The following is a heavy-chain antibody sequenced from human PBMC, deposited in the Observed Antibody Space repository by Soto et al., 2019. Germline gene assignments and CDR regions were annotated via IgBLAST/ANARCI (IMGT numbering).Heavy chain of an antibody. CDR2: IDPIDSYT. Sequence: GESLKISCKGSGYSFTSFWISWVRQMPGKGLEWMGRIDPIDSYTNYSPSFQGHVTISADKSISTAYLQWSSLKASDTAMYYCARRAHMSRRGETFSYYYYGMDVWGQGTTVTVSS. J-gene: IGHJ6*02. V-gene: IGHV5-10-1*01. D-gene: IGHD3-16*01. CDR1: GYSFTSFW. CDR3: ARRAHMSRRGETFSYYYYGMDV.